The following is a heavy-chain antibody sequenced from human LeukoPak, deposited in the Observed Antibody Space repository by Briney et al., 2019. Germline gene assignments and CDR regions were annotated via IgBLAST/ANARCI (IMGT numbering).Heavy chain of an antibody. CDR3: ARDQGGDYGDYRFDY. J-gene: IGHJ4*02. Sequence: GGSLRLSCAASGFTFSSYAMSWVRQAPGKGLEWVAVIWYDGSNKYYADSVKGRFTISRDNSKNTLYLQMNSLRAEDTAVYYCARDQGGDYGDYRFDYWGQGTLVTVSS. D-gene: IGHD4-17*01. CDR1: GFTFSSYA. CDR2: IWYDGSNK. V-gene: IGHV3-33*08.